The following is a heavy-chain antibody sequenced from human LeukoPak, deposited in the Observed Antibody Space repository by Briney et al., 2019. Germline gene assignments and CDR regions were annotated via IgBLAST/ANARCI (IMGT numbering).Heavy chain of an antibody. V-gene: IGHV3-30-3*02. Sequence: RSGRSLRLSCAASGLTFSTYAMHWARQAPGKGLEWVALISYDGSTKYYADSVKGRFTMSRDNSKNILYLQMNSLRAEDTAVYYCAKCGNSGCHLIDYWGQGTLVTVSS. CDR3: AKCGNSGCHLIDY. D-gene: IGHD5-12*01. CDR1: GLTFSTYA. CDR2: ISYDGSTK. J-gene: IGHJ4*02.